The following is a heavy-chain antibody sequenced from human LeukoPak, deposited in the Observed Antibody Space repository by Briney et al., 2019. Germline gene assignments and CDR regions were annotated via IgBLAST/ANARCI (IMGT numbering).Heavy chain of an antibody. D-gene: IGHD1-1*01. J-gene: IGHJ4*02. CDR2: ISHSGDT. V-gene: IGHV4-38-2*01. CDR1: GFSITSGDY. Sequence: PSETLSLTCDVSGFSITSGDYWGWIRQSPGRGLEWIGSISHSGDTYYIPSLRSRVTMSLDTSRNQFSLDLRSVSAAGTAVYFCARVGPLAVGTGKRVYSFDYWGQGTLVTVSS. CDR3: ARVGPLAVGTGKRVYSFDY.